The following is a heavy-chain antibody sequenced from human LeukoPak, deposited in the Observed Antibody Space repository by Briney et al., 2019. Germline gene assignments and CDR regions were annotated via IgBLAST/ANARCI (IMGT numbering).Heavy chain of an antibody. Sequence: GVSLRLSCAASGFTFSSYSMNWVRQAPGKGLEWVSYISSSTSTIYYADSVKGRFTISRDNAQSSLYLHMSSLRDEDTAVYYCARGDGFHYFDYWGQGALVTVSS. V-gene: IGHV3-48*02. J-gene: IGHJ4*02. CDR2: ISSSTSTI. CDR3: ARGDGFHYFDY. D-gene: IGHD5-24*01. CDR1: GFTFSSYS.